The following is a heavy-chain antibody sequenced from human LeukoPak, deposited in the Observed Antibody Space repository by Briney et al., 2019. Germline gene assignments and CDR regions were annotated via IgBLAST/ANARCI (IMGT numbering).Heavy chain of an antibody. CDR2: FYHNGTT. CDR3: ARHRLEGDTFDI. V-gene: IGHV4-38-2*02. J-gene: IGHJ3*02. D-gene: IGHD3-3*01. Sequence: PSETLSLTCTVSVYSISSGFYWDWIRQPPGKGLEWIGTFYHNGTTYYSPSLKSRVTISVDTSRNQFALKLNSVTAADTAVYFCARHRLEGDTFDIWGQGTKVTVAS. CDR1: VYSISSGFY.